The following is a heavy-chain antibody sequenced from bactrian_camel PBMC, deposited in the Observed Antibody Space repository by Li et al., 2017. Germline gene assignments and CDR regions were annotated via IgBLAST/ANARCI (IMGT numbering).Heavy chain of an antibody. CDR3: AADPDGGRSVTEFTY. D-gene: IGHD6*01. V-gene: IGHV3S31*01. CDR1: GDTFGYAGYC. Sequence: DVQLVESGGGSVQAGGSLRLSCVSSGDTFGYAGYCMGWFRQAPGMEREGVAVMYTPPGDRTYYADSVNGRFTISHDNAKATLYLQMNSLKPEDTGTYYCAADPDGGRSVTEFTYRGQGTQVTVS. J-gene: IGHJ4*01. CDR2: MYTPPGDRT.